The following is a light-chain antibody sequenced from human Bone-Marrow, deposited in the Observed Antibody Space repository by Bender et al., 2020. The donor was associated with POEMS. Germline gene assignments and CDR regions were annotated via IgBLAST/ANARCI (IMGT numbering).Light chain of an antibody. CDR2: EVT. CDR1: SSNIGNHG. V-gene: IGLV1-36*01. J-gene: IGLJ3*02. Sequence: QSVVTQPPSLSEAPRQRVTISCSGSSSNIGNHGVNWYQQLPGEGPKLIIYEVTKRPSGVPDRFSGSKAGNTASLTVSGLQAEDEADYYCTAYAGRKNLGVFGGGTKLTVL. CDR3: TAYAGRKNLGV.